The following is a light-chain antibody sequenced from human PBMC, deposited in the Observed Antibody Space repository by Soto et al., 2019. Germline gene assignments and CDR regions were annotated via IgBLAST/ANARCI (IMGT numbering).Light chain of an antibody. CDR2: AAA. V-gene: IGKV1-39*01. Sequence: IQMTQSPSSLSASVGYRVTITCRASQSITTYLNWYQQTSGEAPKLLIYAAARLQTGVPSRVSGSGSGTDCTLTSSSLQPEDFATYYCQQAYGAPPTFGQGTKVDIK. CDR3: QQAYGAPPT. J-gene: IGKJ1*01. CDR1: QSITTY.